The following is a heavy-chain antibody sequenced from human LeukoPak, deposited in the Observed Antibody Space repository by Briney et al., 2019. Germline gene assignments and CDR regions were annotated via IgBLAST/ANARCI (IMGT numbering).Heavy chain of an antibody. CDR2: FYYSGRT. J-gene: IGHJ3*02. Sequence: SETLSLTCTVSGGSISSYYWSWIRQPPGKGLEWIGYFYYSGRTNYNPSLKSRVTISVDKSKNQISQKPSSVTAAHTAVYYCARSRTGDLYFYIWGQGTMVTVSS. CDR3: ARSRTGDLYFYI. D-gene: IGHD7-27*01. V-gene: IGHV4-59*08. CDR1: GGSISSYY.